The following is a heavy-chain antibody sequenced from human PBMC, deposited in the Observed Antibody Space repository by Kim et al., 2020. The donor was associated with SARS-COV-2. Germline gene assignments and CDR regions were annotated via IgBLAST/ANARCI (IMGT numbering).Heavy chain of an antibody. V-gene: IGHV4-39*01. CDR2: IYYSGST. D-gene: IGHD5-12*01. CDR3: ARPKGPGYGDYFDY. J-gene: IGHJ4*02. Sequence: SETLSLTCTVSGGSISSSSYYWGWIRQPPGKGLEWIGSIYYSGSTYYNPSLKSRVTISVDTSKNQFSLKLSSVTAADTAVYYCARPKGPGYGDYFDYWGQGTLVTVSS. CDR1: GGSISSSSYY.